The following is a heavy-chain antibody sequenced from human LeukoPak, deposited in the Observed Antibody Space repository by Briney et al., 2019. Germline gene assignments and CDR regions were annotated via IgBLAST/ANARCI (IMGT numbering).Heavy chain of an antibody. D-gene: IGHD3-10*01. CDR2: ISAFKWNT. CDR3: ARDFSSVHRGEVSYH. J-gene: IGHJ5*02. Sequence: ASVKVSCKASGYTFTNYGISWVRQAPGQGLEWMGWISAFKWNTNSAQKFQGRVTMTTDTSTNTAYMELRSLRSDDTAVYYCARDFSSVHRGEVSYHWGQGTLVTVSS. CDR1: GYTFTNYG. V-gene: IGHV1-18*01.